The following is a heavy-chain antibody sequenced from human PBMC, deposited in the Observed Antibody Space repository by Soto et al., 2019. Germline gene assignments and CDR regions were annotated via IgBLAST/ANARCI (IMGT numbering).Heavy chain of an antibody. Sequence: SETLSLTCAVYGGSFSGYYWSWIRQPPGKGLEWIGEINHSGSTNYNPSLKSRVTISVDTSKNQFSLKLSSVTAADTAVYYCERFLDGLLKTIYYYYGMDVWGQATTVT. CDR3: ERFLDGLLKTIYYYYGMDV. CDR1: GGSFSGYY. D-gene: IGHD3-3*01. J-gene: IGHJ6*02. CDR2: INHSGST. V-gene: IGHV4-34*01.